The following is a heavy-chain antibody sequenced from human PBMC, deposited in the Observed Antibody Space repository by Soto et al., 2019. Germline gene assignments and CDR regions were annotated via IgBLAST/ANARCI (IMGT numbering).Heavy chain of an antibody. J-gene: IGHJ3*02. CDR1: GFTFSRYD. CDR2: ISYDGSNK. CDR3: AREADAFYI. V-gene: IGHV3-30*14. Sequence: QVQLVESGGGVVQPGRSLRLSCAAPGFTFSRYDMHWVRQAPGKGLEWVAVISYDGSNKYYADSVKGRFTISRDNSKNALYLQMNSLRAEDTAVYYCAREADAFYILGQGTMVTVS.